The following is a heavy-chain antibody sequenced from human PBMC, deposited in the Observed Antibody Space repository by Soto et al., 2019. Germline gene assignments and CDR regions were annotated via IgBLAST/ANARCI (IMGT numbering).Heavy chain of an antibody. Sequence: QVQLVQSGAEVKKPGASVKVSCKASGYTFSSYGITWVRQAPGQGLEWMGWISAYNGNTNYAQKLQGRVTMTTDTSTSTGYMELRRLRYDDTAVYYCARDLTPADYWGQGTLVTVSS. V-gene: IGHV1-18*01. J-gene: IGHJ4*02. CDR2: ISAYNGNT. CDR3: ARDLTPADY. CDR1: GYTFSSYG. D-gene: IGHD7-27*01.